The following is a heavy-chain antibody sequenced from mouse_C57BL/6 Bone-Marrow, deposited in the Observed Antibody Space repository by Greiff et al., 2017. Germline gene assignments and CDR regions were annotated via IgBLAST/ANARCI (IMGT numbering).Heavy chain of an antibody. CDR3: TPAGYWFAY. J-gene: IGHJ3*01. V-gene: IGHV14-4*01. CDR2: IDPANGDT. Sequence: VQLQQSGAELVRPGASVKLSCTASGFNIKDDYMHWVKQRPEQGLEWIGWIDPANGDTEYASKFQGKATITADTSSNTAYLQLSSLTSEDTAVYYSTPAGYWFAYWGQGTLVTVSA. CDR1: GFNIKDDY.